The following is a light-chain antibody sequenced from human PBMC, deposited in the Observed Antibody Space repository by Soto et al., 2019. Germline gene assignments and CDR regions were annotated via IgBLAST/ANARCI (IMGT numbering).Light chain of an antibody. V-gene: IGKV3-15*01. Sequence: DIMMTQSPVTLSVSPGERATLSCRASQSVNSNLAWYQQKPGQAPRLLIYGASTRATGIPASFIGNGSGTEFTLTASSLQPEDFAVYYCQQYNNWPFTFGPGTKVDI. J-gene: IGKJ3*01. CDR1: QSVNSN. CDR2: GAS. CDR3: QQYNNWPFT.